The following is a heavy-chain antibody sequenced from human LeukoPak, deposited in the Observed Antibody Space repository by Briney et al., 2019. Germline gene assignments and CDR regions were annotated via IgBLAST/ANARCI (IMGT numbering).Heavy chain of an antibody. CDR2: IIPIFGTA. V-gene: IGHV1-69*13. CDR3: ARDRDDSSGKFDY. CDR1: GGNFSSYA. D-gene: IGHD6-19*01. Sequence: AAVKLSCNASGGNFSSYAISWERQAPGQGLEWKGGIIPIFGTANYSQKFSGRVTITADESTRTAYMELSSLRPEDKAVYYCARDRDDSSGKFDYWGQGTLVTVSS. J-gene: IGHJ4*02.